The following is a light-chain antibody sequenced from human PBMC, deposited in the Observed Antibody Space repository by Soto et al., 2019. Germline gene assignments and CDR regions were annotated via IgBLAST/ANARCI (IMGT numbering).Light chain of an antibody. Sequence: QSALTQPASVSGSPGQSITISCTGTSSDVGNSNFVSWYQHHPGKAPKLMIYEGTKLSSGVSNRFSGSKSGNTASLTISGLQAEDEADYYCCSYAGRTTWVFGGGTKVIVL. CDR2: EGT. CDR1: SSDVGNSNF. J-gene: IGLJ3*02. CDR3: CSYAGRTTWV. V-gene: IGLV2-23*01.